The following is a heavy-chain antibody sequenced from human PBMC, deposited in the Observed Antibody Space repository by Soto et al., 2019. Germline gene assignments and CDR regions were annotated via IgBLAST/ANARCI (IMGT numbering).Heavy chain of an antibody. Sequence: SVKVSCKASGGTFSSYAISWVRQAPGQGLEWMGGIIPIFGTANYAQKFQGRVTINEDESTSTAYMELSSLRSEDTAVYYCAREILPTYSSSPYYYYGMDVWGQGTTVTVSS. CDR1: GGTFSSYA. J-gene: IGHJ6*02. V-gene: IGHV1-69*13. D-gene: IGHD6-6*01. CDR2: IIPIFGTA. CDR3: AREILPTYSSSPYYYYGMDV.